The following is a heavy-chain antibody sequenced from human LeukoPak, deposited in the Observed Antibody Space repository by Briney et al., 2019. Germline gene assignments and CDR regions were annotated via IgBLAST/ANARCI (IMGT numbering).Heavy chain of an antibody. CDR3: ARSSIYLRPNWFDP. CDR1: GFTFSSYW. CDR2: IKQDGSEK. V-gene: IGHV3-7*01. D-gene: IGHD5-12*01. Sequence: GGSLRLSCAASGFTFSSYWMSWVRQAPGKGLEWVANIKQDGSEKYYVDSVKGRFTISRDNAKNSLYLQMNSLRAEDTAVYYCARSSIYLRPNWFDPWGQGTLVTVSS. J-gene: IGHJ5*02.